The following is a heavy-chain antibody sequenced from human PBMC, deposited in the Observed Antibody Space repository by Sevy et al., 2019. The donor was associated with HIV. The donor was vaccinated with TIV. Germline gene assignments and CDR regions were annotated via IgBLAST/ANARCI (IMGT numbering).Heavy chain of an antibody. CDR1: GYTFTSYG. J-gene: IGHJ6*02. CDR2: ISAYNGNT. CDR3: ARVRYYYGSGRNGMDV. Sequence: ASVKVSCKASGYTFTSYGISWVRQAPGQGLEWMGWISAYNGNTNYAQKLQGRVTMTTDTSTSTDYMELRSLRSDDTAVYYCARVRYYYGSGRNGMDVWGQGTTVTVSS. D-gene: IGHD3-10*01. V-gene: IGHV1-18*01.